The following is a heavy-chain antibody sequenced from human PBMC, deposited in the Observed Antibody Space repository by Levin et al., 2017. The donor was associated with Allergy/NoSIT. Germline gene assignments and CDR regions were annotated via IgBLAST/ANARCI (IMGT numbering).Heavy chain of an antibody. CDR3: ARGNDILTGYRDYYFDY. V-gene: IGHV3-20*04. Sequence: GESLKISCAASGFTFDDYGMSWVRQAPGKGLEWVSGINWNGGSTGYADSVKGRFTISRDNAKNSLYLQMNSLRAEDTALYYCARGNDILTGYRDYYFDYWGQGTLVTVSS. D-gene: IGHD3-9*01. CDR2: INWNGGST. J-gene: IGHJ4*02. CDR1: GFTFDDYG.